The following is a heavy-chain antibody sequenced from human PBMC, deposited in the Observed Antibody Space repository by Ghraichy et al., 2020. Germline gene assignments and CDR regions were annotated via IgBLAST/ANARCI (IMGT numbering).Heavy chain of an antibody. Sequence: GGSLRLSCAASGFTFSSNYMYWVRQAPGKGLEWVSSIYSGGSTYYADSVKGRFTISRDNSKNTPYLQMNSLRAEDKAVYYCARDLRWLQFDYWGQGTLVTVSS. CDR2: IYSGGST. CDR1: GFTFSSNY. J-gene: IGHJ4*02. D-gene: IGHD5-24*01. CDR3: ARDLRWLQFDY. V-gene: IGHV3-53*01.